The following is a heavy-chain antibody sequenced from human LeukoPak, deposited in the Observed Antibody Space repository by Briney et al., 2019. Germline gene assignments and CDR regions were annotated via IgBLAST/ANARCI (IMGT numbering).Heavy chain of an antibody. J-gene: IGHJ6*03. V-gene: IGHV5-51*01. CDR2: IYPGDSET. D-gene: IGHD1-26*01. CDR1: GYTFTNYW. CDR3: ARLVGATSYYYYYVDV. Sequence: GESLKISCQVSGYTFTNYWIGWVRQMPGKGLEWIGIIYPGDSETRYSPSFRGQVTISADKSISTAYLQWSSLKASDTAMYYCARLVGATSYYYYYVDVWGKGTMVTVSS.